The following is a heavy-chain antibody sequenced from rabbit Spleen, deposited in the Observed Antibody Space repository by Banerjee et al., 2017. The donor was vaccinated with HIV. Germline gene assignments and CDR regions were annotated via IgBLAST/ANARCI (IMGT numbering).Heavy chain of an antibody. CDR3: ARDLVGVIGWNFYL. CDR1: GVSFSGSSY. CDR2: IDAATGKP. V-gene: IGHV1S45*01. J-gene: IGHJ4*01. D-gene: IGHD1-1*01. Sequence: QEQLVESGGGLVQPEGSLTLTCIASGVSFSGSSYMCWVRQAPGKGLEWIACIDAATGKPVYATWAKGRFTISRTSSTTVTLRMTSLTAADRATYFCARDLVGVIGWNFYLWGPGTLVTVS.